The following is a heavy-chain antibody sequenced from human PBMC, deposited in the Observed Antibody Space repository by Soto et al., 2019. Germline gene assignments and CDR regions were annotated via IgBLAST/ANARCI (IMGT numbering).Heavy chain of an antibody. J-gene: IGHJ4*02. Sequence: GGSLRLSCAASGFTFSNYDMHWVRQGRGKGLEWVSGIGKAGDTYYVGSVRGRFTTSRENAKNSLYLQMNSLRAGDTAVYYCARGAATGFDYSGQGTLVTVSS. V-gene: IGHV3-13*04. CDR1: GFTFSNYD. CDR3: ARGAATGFDY. CDR2: IGKAGDT. D-gene: IGHD6-13*01.